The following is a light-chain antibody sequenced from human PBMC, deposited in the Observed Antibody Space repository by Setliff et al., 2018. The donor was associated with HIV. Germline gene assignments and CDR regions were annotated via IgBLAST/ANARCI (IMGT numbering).Light chain of an antibody. V-gene: IGLV2-23*01. Sequence: SVLTQPASVSGSPGQSITISCTGTSSDIGRYNLVSWYQQYPGKAPKLMIYQATKRPSGVSNRFSGSKSGNTASLTISGLQAEDEADYYCCSNTSSNTYVFGSGTKVTVL. J-gene: IGLJ1*01. CDR2: QAT. CDR3: CSNTSSNTYV. CDR1: SSDIGRYNL.